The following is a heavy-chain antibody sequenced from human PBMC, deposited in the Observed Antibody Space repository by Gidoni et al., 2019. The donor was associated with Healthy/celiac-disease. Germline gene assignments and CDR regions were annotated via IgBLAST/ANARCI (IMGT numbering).Heavy chain of an antibody. V-gene: IGHV3-23*01. J-gene: IGHJ1*01. Sequence: EVQLLESGGGLVQHGGSLRLSCPASDFTLRGYAMGWVRQAPGKGLQWGSAISGSGGSTYYADSVKGRFTISRDNSKNTLYLQMNSLRAEDTAVYYCATGYGDYSVEYFQHWGQGTLVTVSS. CDR3: ATGYGDYSVEYFQH. CDR2: ISGSGGST. CDR1: DFTLRGYA. D-gene: IGHD4-17*01.